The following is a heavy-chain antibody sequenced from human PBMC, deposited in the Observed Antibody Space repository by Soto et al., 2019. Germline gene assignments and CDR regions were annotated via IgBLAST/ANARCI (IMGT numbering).Heavy chain of an antibody. CDR3: TNNFV. Sequence: DVQVVQSGGGLVQPGGSLKLSCAASGFAFNDSAMHWVRQASGKGLEWVARVRSKTNNYATAYPVSVRGRFTVSIDDSMGTTYLQMNSLDTEDTAMYYCTNNFVWGQGVLVTVSS. CDR2: VRSKTNNYAT. D-gene: IGHD2-15*01. J-gene: IGHJ4*02. CDR1: GFAFNDSA. V-gene: IGHV3-73*01.